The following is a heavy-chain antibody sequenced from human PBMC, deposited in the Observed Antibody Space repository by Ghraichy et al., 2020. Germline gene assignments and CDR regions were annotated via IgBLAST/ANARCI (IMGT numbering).Heavy chain of an antibody. CDR1: GFTFSDYS. CDR2: ISSGSSTI. D-gene: IGHD3-10*01. V-gene: IGHV3-48*01. J-gene: IGHJ4*02. CDR3: ARFQRGFYY. Sequence: GGSLRLSCIASGFTFSDYSVNWVRQAPGKGLEWISYISSGSSTIFYADSVKGRFTISRDNAKKSLFLQMSSLRAEDTAVYYCARFQRGFYYWGQGTLVTVSS.